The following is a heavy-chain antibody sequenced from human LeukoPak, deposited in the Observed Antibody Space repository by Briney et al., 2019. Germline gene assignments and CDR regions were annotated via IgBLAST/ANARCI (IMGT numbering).Heavy chain of an antibody. V-gene: IGHV4-34*01. Sequence: SETLSFTCAVYGGSFSGYYWSWIRQPPGKGLEWIGEINHSGSTNYNPSLKSRVTISVDTSKNQFSLKLSSVTAADTAVYYCARSRYYYDSSGYRGKGAFDIWGQGTMVTVSS. CDR3: ARSRYYYDSSGYRGKGAFDI. CDR2: INHSGST. J-gene: IGHJ3*02. D-gene: IGHD3-22*01. CDR1: GGSFSGYY.